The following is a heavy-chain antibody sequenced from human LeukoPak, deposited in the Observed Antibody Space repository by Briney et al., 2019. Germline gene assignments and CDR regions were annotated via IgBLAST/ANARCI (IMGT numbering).Heavy chain of an antibody. Sequence: ASVKVSCKASGYTFSGYYMHWVRQAPEQGLEGMGWINPNSGGTSFAQKFQGRVTMTRDTSMNTAHMELSGLRSDDSAVYYCARDPIAVAGNLDYWGQGTLVIVSS. V-gene: IGHV1-2*02. CDR2: INPNSGGT. J-gene: IGHJ4*02. CDR3: ARDPIAVAGNLDY. CDR1: GYTFSGYY. D-gene: IGHD6-19*01.